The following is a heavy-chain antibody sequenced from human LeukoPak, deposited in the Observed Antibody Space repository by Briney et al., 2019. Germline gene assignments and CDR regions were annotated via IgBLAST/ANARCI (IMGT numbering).Heavy chain of an antibody. Sequence: PGGSLRLSCAASGFTFSSYEMNWVRQAPGKGLEWVSYISSSGSTIYYADSVKGRFTISRDNAKNSLYLQMNSLRAEDTAVYYCAREPYCSSTGCYELVGSSSSGYFDYWGQGTLVTVSS. D-gene: IGHD2-2*01. CDR1: GFTFSSYE. CDR3: AREPYCSSTGCYELVGSSSSGYFDY. V-gene: IGHV3-48*03. J-gene: IGHJ4*02. CDR2: ISSSGSTI.